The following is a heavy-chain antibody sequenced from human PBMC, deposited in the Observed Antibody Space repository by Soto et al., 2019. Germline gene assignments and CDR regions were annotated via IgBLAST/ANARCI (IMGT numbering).Heavy chain of an antibody. J-gene: IGHJ3*02. CDR2: INPNSGGT. CDR3: AREYDFWSGYYITDGAFDI. CDR1: GYTFTGYY. V-gene: IGHV1-2*04. Sequence: ASVKVSCKASGYTFTGYYMHWVRQAPGQGLEWMGWINPNSGGTNYAQKFQGWVTMTRDTSISTAYMELSRLRSDDTAVYYCAREYDFWSGYYITDGAFDIWGQGTMVTVSS. D-gene: IGHD3-3*01.